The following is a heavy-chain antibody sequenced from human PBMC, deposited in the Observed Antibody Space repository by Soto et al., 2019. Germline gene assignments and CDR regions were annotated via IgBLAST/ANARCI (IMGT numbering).Heavy chain of an antibody. J-gene: IGHJ4*02. CDR3: ARGDAYYNILTAFFVDY. CDR1: GFIFSNYA. Sequence: EVQLLESGGVLVQPGGSQRLSCAASGFIFSNYAMSWIRQAPGKGLEWVSFIGGSGVTTHYADSVQGRFTISRDNSKNTVYLEMNRLRVEDTAIYYCARGDAYYNILTAFFVDYWGQGTLVTVSS. V-gene: IGHV3-23*01. D-gene: IGHD3-9*01. CDR2: IGGSGVTT.